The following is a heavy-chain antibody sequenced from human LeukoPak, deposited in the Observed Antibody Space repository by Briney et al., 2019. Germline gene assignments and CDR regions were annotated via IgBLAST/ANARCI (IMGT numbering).Heavy chain of an antibody. CDR1: GGSFSGYR. Sequence: SETLSLTCAVYGGSFSGYRWSWIRQPPGKGLEWIGEINHSGNTNYSPSLKSRVTISVDTSKNQFSLKLSSVTAADTAVYYCARGDYGDYVFDYWGQGTLVTVSS. D-gene: IGHD4-17*01. CDR2: INHSGNT. CDR3: ARGDYGDYVFDY. V-gene: IGHV4-34*01. J-gene: IGHJ4*02.